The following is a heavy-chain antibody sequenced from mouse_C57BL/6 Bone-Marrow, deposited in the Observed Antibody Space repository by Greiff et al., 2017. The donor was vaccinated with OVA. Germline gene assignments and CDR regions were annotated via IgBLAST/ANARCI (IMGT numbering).Heavy chain of an antibody. V-gene: IGHV1-69*01. CDR3: ARAGYYYGSSPWFAY. J-gene: IGHJ3*01. Sequence: QVQLQQPGAELVMPGASVKLSCKASGYTFTSYWMHWVKQRPGQGLEWIGEIDPSDSYTNYNQKFKGKSTLTVDKSSSTAYMQLSSLTSEDSAGYYCARAGYYYGSSPWFAYWGQGTLVTVSA. CDR2: IDPSDSYT. D-gene: IGHD1-1*01. CDR1: GYTFTSYW.